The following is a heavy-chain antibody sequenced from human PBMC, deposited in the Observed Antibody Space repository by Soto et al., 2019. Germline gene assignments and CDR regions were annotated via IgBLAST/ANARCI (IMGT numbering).Heavy chain of an antibody. CDR2: IIPIFGTA. V-gene: IGHV1-69*06. J-gene: IGHJ6*02. Sequence: SVKVSCKASGGTFSSYAISWVRQAPGQGXEWMGGIIPIFGTANYAQKFQGRVTITADKSTSTAYMELSSLRSEDTAVYYCARGEVPAAITYYYYGMDVWGQGTTVTVSS. CDR1: GGTFSSYA. CDR3: ARGEVPAAITYYYYGMDV. D-gene: IGHD2-2*02.